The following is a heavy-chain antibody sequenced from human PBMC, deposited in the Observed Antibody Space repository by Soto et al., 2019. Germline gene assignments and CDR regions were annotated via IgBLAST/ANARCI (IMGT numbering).Heavy chain of an antibody. D-gene: IGHD1-26*01. CDR1: GYSFSSYY. CDR3: ARDSGSGSYRFDY. V-gene: IGHV1-46*03. Sequence: ASVKVSCKASGYSFSSYYMHWVRQAPGQGLEWMGIINPSGGSTSYAQKFQGRVTMTRDTSTSTVYMELSSLRSEDTAVYYCARDSGSGSYRFDYWGQGTLVTSPQ. J-gene: IGHJ4*02. CDR2: INPSGGST.